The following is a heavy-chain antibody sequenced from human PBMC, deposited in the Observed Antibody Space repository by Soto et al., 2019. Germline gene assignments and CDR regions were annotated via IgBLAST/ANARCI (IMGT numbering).Heavy chain of an antibody. D-gene: IGHD1-1*01. Sequence: ASVKVSCKASGYTFTSYDINWVRQATGQGLEWMGWMNPNSGNTGYAQKFQGRVTMTRNTSISTAYMELSSLRSEDTAVYYCARSKSGSQFLEAVRAYYMDVWGKGTTVTVSS. CDR2: MNPNSGNT. CDR3: ARSKSGSQFLEAVRAYYMDV. J-gene: IGHJ6*03. CDR1: GYTFTSYD. V-gene: IGHV1-8*01.